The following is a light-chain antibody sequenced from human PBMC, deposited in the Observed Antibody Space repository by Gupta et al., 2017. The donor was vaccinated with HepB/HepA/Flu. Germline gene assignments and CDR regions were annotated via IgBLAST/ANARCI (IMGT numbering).Light chain of an antibody. J-gene: IGLJ2*01. Sequence: QSALTQPPSVSGSPGPSVTISCTGTTSDVGSYNRVSCHQQSPGTAHKLLISEVTKRPSGVPDRFSGTKSGSTASLTISVHQAEDEANYYGSSYTSRSTVIFGGGTKLTVL. V-gene: IGLV2-18*02. CDR1: TSDVGSYNR. CDR3: SSYTSRSTVI. CDR2: EVT.